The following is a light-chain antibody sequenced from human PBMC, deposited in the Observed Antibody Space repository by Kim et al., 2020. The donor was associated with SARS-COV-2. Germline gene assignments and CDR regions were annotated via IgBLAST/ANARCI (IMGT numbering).Light chain of an antibody. CDR2: GVS. V-gene: IGKV3-15*01. CDR3: QQYDNWPRT. J-gene: IGKJ1*01. Sequence: EIVVTQSPATLSVSPGERATLSCKASQSVSINVAWYQQKPGQAPRLLISGVSTRATGIPARFSGSGSGTEFTLTISSLQSEDFAVYYCQQYDNWPRTFGQGTKVDI. CDR1: QSVSIN.